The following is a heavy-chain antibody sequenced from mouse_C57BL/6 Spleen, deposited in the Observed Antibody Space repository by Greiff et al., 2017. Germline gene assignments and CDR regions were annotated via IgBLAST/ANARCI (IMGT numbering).Heavy chain of an antibody. J-gene: IGHJ4*01. Sequence: QVQLQQSGAELVKPGASVKLSCKASGYTFTSYWMHWVKQRPGQGLEWIGMIHPNSGSTNYNEKFKSKATLTVDKSSSTAYMQLSSLTSEDSAVYYCARVYGSRFYAMDYWGQGTSVTVSS. CDR3: ARVYGSRFYAMDY. CDR2: IHPNSGST. V-gene: IGHV1-64*01. CDR1: GYTFTSYW. D-gene: IGHD1-1*01.